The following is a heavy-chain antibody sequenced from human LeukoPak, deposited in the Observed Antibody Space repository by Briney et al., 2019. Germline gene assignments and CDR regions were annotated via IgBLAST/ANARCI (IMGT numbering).Heavy chain of an antibody. J-gene: IGHJ4*02. CDR2: TYYRSKWSF. CDR1: GDSLFTNSVA. D-gene: IGHD2-2*01. V-gene: IGHV6-1*01. CDR3: ARGKYTSFDN. Sequence: SQTLSLTCAISGDSLFTNSVAWTWIRQSPSRGREWLGRTYYRSKWSFEYAVSVKSRITINADTSKNQFSLQLNSVTPEDTAVYYCARGKYTSFDNWGQGTLVTVSS.